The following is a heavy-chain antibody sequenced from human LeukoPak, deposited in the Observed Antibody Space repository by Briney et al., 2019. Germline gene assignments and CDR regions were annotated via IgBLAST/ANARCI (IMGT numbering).Heavy chain of an antibody. Sequence: SSQTLSLTCTVSGGSISSGGYYWSWIRQHPGKGLEWIGYIYYSGSTYYNPSLKSRVTISVDTSKNQFSLKLSSVTAADTAVYYCARRGYKQLVPFDYWGQGTLVTVSS. D-gene: IGHD6-13*01. CDR3: ARRGYKQLVPFDY. J-gene: IGHJ4*02. CDR1: GGSISSGGYY. CDR2: IYYSGST. V-gene: IGHV4-31*03.